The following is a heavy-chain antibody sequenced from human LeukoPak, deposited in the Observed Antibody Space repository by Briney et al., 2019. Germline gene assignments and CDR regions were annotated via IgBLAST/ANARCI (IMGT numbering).Heavy chain of an antibody. Sequence: PSGTLSLTCAVSGGSISSSNWWSWIRQPPGKGLEWIGEINHSGSTDYNPSLKSRVTISVDTSKNQFSLKLSSVTVADTAVYYCARVEKRTLAEYSSSVSVDYWGQGTLVTVSS. CDR2: INHSGST. V-gene: IGHV4-4*02. J-gene: IGHJ4*02. D-gene: IGHD6-6*01. CDR3: ARVEKRTLAEYSSSVSVDY. CDR1: GGSISSSNW.